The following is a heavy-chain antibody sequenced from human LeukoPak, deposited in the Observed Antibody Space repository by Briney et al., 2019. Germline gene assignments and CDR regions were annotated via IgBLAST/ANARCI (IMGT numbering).Heavy chain of an antibody. CDR1: GGSISSGGYY. V-gene: IGHV4-31*03. CDR3: ATMTNPRYYYYYMDV. J-gene: IGHJ6*03. CDR2: IYYSGST. Sequence: PSETLSLTCTVSGGSISSGGYYWSWIRQHPGKGLEWIGYIYYSGSTYYNPSLKSRVTISVDTSKNQFSLKLSSVTAADTAVYYCATMTNPRYYYYYMDVWGKGTTVTVSS. D-gene: IGHD1-14*01.